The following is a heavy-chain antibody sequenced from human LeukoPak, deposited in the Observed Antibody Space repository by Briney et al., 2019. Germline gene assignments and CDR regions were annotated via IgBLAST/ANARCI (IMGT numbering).Heavy chain of an antibody. D-gene: IGHD3-10*01. CDR3: AKDIPFVRGAYDYYAMVV. CDR2: ISASGDSS. CDR1: GFTFRNYA. Sequence: GGSLRLSCAVSGFTFRNYAMSWVRQAPGKGLEWVSVISASGDSSYYADSVKGRFTFSKDNSKNTLSLQMHSRTAEDTAVYYVAKDIPFVRGAYDYYAMVVWGEGTTVTVSS. V-gene: IGHV3-23*01. J-gene: IGHJ6*01.